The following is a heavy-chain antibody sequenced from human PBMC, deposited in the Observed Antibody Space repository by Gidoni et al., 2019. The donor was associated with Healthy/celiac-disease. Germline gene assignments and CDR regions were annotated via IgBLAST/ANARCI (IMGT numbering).Heavy chain of an antibody. CDR3: ARRSIAARLVWFDP. D-gene: IGHD6-6*01. CDR2: IYYSGST. J-gene: IGHJ5*02. V-gene: IGHV4-59*01. Sequence: QLQLQESGPGLVKPSETLSLTCTVSGGSISSYYWSWIRQPPRKGLEWIGYIYYSGSTNYNPSLKSRVTISVDTSKSQFSLKLSSVTAADTAVYYCARRSIAARLVWFDPWGQGTLVTVSS. CDR1: GGSISSYY.